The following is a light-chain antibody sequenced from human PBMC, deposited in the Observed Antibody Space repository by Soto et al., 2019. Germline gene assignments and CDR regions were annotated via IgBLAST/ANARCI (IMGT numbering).Light chain of an antibody. J-gene: IGKJ1*01. Sequence: EIVLTQSPGTLSLSPGERATLSCRPSQSVSSTYLDWYQQKPGQAPRLLIYAASSRATGIPDRFSGGASATDFTLTISRLEPEDFAVYYCRHYINSQLTFSQGTTVEIK. CDR1: QSVSSTY. V-gene: IGKV3-20*01. CDR2: AAS. CDR3: RHYINSQLT.